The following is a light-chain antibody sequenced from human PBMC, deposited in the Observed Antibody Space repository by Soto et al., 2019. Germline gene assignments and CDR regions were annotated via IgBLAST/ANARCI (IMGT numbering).Light chain of an antibody. CDR3: QQRRSWQVT. J-gene: IGKJ5*01. Sequence: ENVLTESPATLSLSPGAGATLSRRASQSINTYLAWYKQTPGQAPRLLSYDASKRATGIPARFSGSGSGTKFTLTISSLEPEDFAVYYCQQRRSWQVTFGQGTRLEIK. CDR2: DAS. V-gene: IGKV3D-11*02. CDR1: QSINTY.